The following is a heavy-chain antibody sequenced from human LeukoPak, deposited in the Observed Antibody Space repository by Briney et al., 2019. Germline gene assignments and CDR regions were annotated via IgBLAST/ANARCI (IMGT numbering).Heavy chain of an antibody. J-gene: IGHJ4*02. CDR3: ARDLMAAAGRGYGY. CDR2: ISAYNGNT. D-gene: IGHD6-13*01. V-gene: IGHV1-18*01. Sequence: EASVKVSCKASGYTFTSYGISWVRQAPGQGLEWMGWISAYNGNTNYAQKLQGRVTMTTDTSTSTAYMGLRSLRSDDTAVYYCARDLMAAAGRGYGYWGQGTLVTVSS. CDR1: GYTFTSYG.